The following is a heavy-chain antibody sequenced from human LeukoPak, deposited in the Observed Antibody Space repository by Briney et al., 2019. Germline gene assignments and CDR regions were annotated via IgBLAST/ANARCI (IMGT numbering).Heavy chain of an antibody. Sequence: GASVKVSCKASGYTFTSYGISWVRQAPGQGLEWMGRIIPILGIANYAQKFQGRVTITADKSTSTAYMELSSLRSEDTAAYYCALSVPATATLWGQGTLVTVSS. CDR2: IIPILGIA. D-gene: IGHD2-2*01. CDR1: GYTFTSYG. CDR3: ALSVPATATL. V-gene: IGHV1-69*04. J-gene: IGHJ4*02.